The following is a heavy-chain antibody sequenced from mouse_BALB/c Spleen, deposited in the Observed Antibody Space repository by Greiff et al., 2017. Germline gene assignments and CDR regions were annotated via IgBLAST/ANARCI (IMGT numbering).Heavy chain of an antibody. CDR1: GYTFTSYW. V-gene: IGHV1S127*01. D-gene: IGHD1-1*01. J-gene: IGHJ1*01. CDR3: TRRDYYGSSSGYFDV. Sequence: QVQLQQPGAELVKPGASVKMSCKASGYTFTSYWMHWVKQRPGQGLEWIGVIDPSDSYTSYNQKFKGKATLTVDTSSSTAYMQLSSLTSEDSAVYYCTRRDYYGSSSGYFDVWGAGTTVTVSS. CDR2: IDPSDSYT.